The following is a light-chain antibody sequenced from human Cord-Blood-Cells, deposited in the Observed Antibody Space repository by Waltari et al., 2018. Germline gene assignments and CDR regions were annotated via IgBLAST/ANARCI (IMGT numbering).Light chain of an antibody. CDR2: WAS. CDR1: QSVLYSSNNKNY. Sequence: DIAMTQSPDSLAVSLGERATINCKSSQSVLYSSNNKNYLAWYQQKPGQPPKLLIYWASTRESGVPDRFSGSGSGREFTLTISSLQAEDVAVYYCQQYYSTHSFGQGTKLEIK. V-gene: IGKV4-1*01. J-gene: IGKJ2*03. CDR3: QQYYSTHS.